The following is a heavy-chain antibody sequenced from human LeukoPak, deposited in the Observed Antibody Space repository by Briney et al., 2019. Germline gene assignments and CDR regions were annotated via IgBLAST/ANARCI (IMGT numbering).Heavy chain of an antibody. CDR3: AKQLGYCSDGSCYFPY. V-gene: IGHV3-23*01. D-gene: IGHD2-15*01. J-gene: IGHJ4*02. CDR2: ISGSGGST. CDR1: GLTVSNHW. Sequence: GGSLRLSCVASGLTVSNHWMSWVRQAPGKGLEWVSAISGSGGSTYYADSVQGRFTISRDNSKSTLCLQMNSLRAEDTAVYYCAKQLGYCSDGSCYFPYWGQGTLVTVSS.